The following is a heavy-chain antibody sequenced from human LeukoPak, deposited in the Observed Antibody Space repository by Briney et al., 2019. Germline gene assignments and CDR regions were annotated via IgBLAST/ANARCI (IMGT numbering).Heavy chain of an antibody. J-gene: IGHJ4*02. D-gene: IGHD3-22*01. CDR1: GGSISSYY. Sequence: SQTLSLTCTVSGGSISSYYRSWIRQPPRTGLEWIGYIYYSGSTNYNPSLKSRVTISVDTSKNQFSLKLSSVTAADTAVYYCARVGSGYYFDYWGQGTLVTVSS. V-gene: IGHV4-59*01. CDR3: ARVGSGYYFDY. CDR2: IYYSGST.